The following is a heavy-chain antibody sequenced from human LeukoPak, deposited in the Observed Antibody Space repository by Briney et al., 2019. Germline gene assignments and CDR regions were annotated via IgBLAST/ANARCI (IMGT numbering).Heavy chain of an antibody. Sequence: PSETLSLTCAVYGGSFSGYYWSWIRQPPGKGLEWIGEINHSGSTNYNPSLESQVTISVDTSKNQFSLKLSSVTAADTAVYYCARDYYGMDVWGQGTTVTVSS. J-gene: IGHJ6*02. CDR1: GGSFSGYY. V-gene: IGHV4-34*01. CDR3: ARDYYGMDV. CDR2: INHSGST.